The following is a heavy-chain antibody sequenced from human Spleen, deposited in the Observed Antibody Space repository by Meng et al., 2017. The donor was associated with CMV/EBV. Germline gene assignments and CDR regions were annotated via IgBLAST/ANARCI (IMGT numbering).Heavy chain of an antibody. CDR3: TKDHLPHYYDSSGFDY. Sequence: SLKISCAASGFTFDDYGIHWVRQAPGKGLEWVSGISWDGDTIGYADSVQGRFAISRDNAKNSLYLQMNSLRAEDTALYYCTKDHLPHYYDSSGFDYWGQGTLVTVSS. V-gene: IGHV3-9*01. CDR1: GFTFDDYG. D-gene: IGHD3-22*01. CDR2: ISWDGDTI. J-gene: IGHJ4*02.